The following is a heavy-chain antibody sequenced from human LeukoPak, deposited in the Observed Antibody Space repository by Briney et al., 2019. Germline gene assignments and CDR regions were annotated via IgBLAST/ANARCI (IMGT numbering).Heavy chain of an antibody. V-gene: IGHV3-15*01. Sequence: PGGSLRLSCAGSGFVFSNTWMTWVRQAPGKGLEWVGHIKTKADGGTTDYAAPVKGRFTISRDDSKSTMYLQMNSLRIEDTAVYYCATTLFYCGGDCSSGLAYWGRGTLVTVSS. CDR2: IKTKADGGTT. D-gene: IGHD2-21*01. J-gene: IGHJ4*02. CDR1: GFVFSNTW. CDR3: ATTLFYCGGDCSSGLAY.